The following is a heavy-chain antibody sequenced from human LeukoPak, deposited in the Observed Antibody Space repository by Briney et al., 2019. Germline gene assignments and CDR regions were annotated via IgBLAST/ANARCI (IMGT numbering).Heavy chain of an antibody. CDR2: IYYSGST. CDR1: GGSISSYY. CDR3: ARFIAAAGAFDY. Sequence: SETLSLTCTVSGGSISSYYWSWIRQPPGKGLEWIGYIYYSGSTTYNPSPKSRVTISVETSKNQFSLKLSSVTAADTAVYYCARFIAAAGAFDYWGQGTLVTVSS. V-gene: IGHV4-59*08. D-gene: IGHD6-13*01. J-gene: IGHJ4*02.